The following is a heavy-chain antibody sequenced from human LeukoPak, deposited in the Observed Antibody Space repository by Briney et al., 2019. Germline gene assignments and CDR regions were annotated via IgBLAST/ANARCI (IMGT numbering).Heavy chain of an antibody. V-gene: IGHV3-48*03. Sequence: PGGSLRLSCAASGFTFSSYEMNWVRQAPGEGLEWVSYISSTGSTIYYADSVKGRFTISRGNAKNSLYLQMNSLRAEDTAVYYCARGDSGSYYFDYWGQGTLVTVSS. CDR2: ISSTGSTI. CDR3: ARGDSGSYYFDY. D-gene: IGHD1-26*01. J-gene: IGHJ4*02. CDR1: GFTFSSYE.